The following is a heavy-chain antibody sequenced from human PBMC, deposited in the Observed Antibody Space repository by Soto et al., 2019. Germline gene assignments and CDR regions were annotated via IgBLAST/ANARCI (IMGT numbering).Heavy chain of an antibody. CDR3: ATCFGELLYGAWFDP. J-gene: IGHJ5*02. CDR1: GGSISSSDYY. CDR2: VYYRGTT. V-gene: IGHV4-39*01. Sequence: SETLSLTCTVSGGSISSSDYYWGWIRQSPGKGLEWIGSVYYRGTTYYNRSLKSRVTISVDTAKNQFSLKLSSVTAADTAVYYCATCFGELLYGAWFDPWGQGTLVTVSS. D-gene: IGHD3-10*01.